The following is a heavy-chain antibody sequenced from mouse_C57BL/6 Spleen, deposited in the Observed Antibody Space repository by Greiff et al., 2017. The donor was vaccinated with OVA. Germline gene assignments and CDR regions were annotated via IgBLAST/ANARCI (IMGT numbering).Heavy chain of an antibody. Sequence: QVQLQQPGAELVKPGASVKLSCKASGYTFTSYSMQWVKQRPGRGLEWIGRFDPNSGGTKYNEKFKSKATLTVDKPSSTAYMQLSSLTSEDSAVYYGARELGRWCDVWGTETTVTVSS. CDR3: ARELGRWCDV. CDR1: GYTFTSYS. D-gene: IGHD4-1*01. V-gene: IGHV1-72*01. CDR2: FDPNSGGT. J-gene: IGHJ1*03.